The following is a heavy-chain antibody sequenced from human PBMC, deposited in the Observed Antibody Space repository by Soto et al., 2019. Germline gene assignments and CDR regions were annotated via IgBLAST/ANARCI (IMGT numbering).Heavy chain of an antibody. D-gene: IGHD3-10*01. CDR3: ARERYYYGSGSPHNWFDP. J-gene: IGHJ5*02. V-gene: IGHV4-30-2*01. Sequence: SETLSLTCAVSGGSIGSGCYSWSWIRQPAGKGLEWIGYIYHSGSTYYNPSLKSRVTISVDRSKNQFSLKLSSVTAADTAVYYCARERYYYGSGSPHNWFDPWGQGTLVTVSS. CDR2: IYHSGST. CDR1: GGSIGSGCYS.